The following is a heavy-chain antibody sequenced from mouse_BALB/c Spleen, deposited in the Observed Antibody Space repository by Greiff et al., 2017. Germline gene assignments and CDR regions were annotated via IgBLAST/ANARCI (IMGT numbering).Heavy chain of an antibody. J-gene: IGHJ4*01. V-gene: IGHV3-8*02. CDR3: ARWYGYDVGAMDD. D-gene: IGHD2-2*01. Sequence: VQLKESGPSLVKPSQTLSLTCSVTGDSITSGYWNWIRKFPGNKLEYMGYISYSGSTYYNPSLKSRISITRDTSKNQYYLQLNSVTTEDTATYYCARWYGYDVGAMDDWGQGTSVTVAS. CDR2: ISYSGST. CDR1: GDSITSGY.